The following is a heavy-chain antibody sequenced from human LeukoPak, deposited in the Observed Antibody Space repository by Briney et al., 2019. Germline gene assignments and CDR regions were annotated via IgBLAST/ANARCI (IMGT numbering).Heavy chain of an antibody. D-gene: IGHD3-10*02. CDR3: AELGITMIGGV. V-gene: IGHV3-23*01. CDR1: GFTFKYYA. Sequence: QPGGSLRLSCAASGFTFKYYAMTWVRQAPGKGLEWVAAIDGSGDDTYYAESVKGRFTISRDNSQNTLFLQVNSLRAEDTAVYYCAELGITMIGGVWGKGTTVTISS. J-gene: IGHJ6*04. CDR2: IDGSGDDT.